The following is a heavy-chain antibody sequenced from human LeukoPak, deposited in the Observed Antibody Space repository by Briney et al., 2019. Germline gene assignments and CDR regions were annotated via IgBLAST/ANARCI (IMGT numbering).Heavy chain of an antibody. D-gene: IGHD5-18*01. Sequence: PSETLSLTCTVSGVSISSYYWSWIRQPPGKGLEWIGYIYYSGSTNYNSSLNSRVTISVDTPKNQFSLKLSSVTAADTAVYYCARLIYSYGSYFDYWGQGTLVTVSS. J-gene: IGHJ4*02. CDR3: ARLIYSYGSYFDY. CDR2: IYYSGST. V-gene: IGHV4-59*01. CDR1: GVSISSYY.